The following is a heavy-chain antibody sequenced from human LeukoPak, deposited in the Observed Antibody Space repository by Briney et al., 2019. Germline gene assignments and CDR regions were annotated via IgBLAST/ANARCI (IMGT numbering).Heavy chain of an antibody. Sequence: ASVKVSCKASGYTFTSYAMNWVRQAPGQGLEWMGWINTNTGNPTYAQGFTGRFVFSLDTSVSTAYLQISSLRAEDTAVYYCARDRGTSEWELPRFYYWGQGTLVTVSS. CDR2: INTNTGNP. J-gene: IGHJ4*02. CDR3: ARDRGTSEWELPRFYY. D-gene: IGHD1-26*01. V-gene: IGHV7-4-1*02. CDR1: GYTFTSYA.